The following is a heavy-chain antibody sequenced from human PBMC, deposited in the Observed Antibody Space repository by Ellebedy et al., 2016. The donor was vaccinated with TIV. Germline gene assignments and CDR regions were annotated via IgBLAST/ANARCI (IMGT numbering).Heavy chain of an antibody. J-gene: IGHJ4*02. CDR1: GFTFSNYW. V-gene: IGHV3-74*01. D-gene: IGHD2-2*03. CDR3: ARRSSGYCVGVKCTTDFDY. Sequence: GESLKISCAASGFTFSNYWIHWVRQVPGKGLVWVSRINTDASTTNYADSVKGRFTISRDNAKNTLYLQMNSLRAEDTGVYYCARRSSGYCVGVKCTTDFDYWGQGSLVTVSS. CDR2: INTDASTT.